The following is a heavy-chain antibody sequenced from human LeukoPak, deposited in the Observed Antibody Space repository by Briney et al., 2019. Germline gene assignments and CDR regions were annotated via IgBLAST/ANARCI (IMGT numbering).Heavy chain of an antibody. CDR1: GFTFSSHW. CDR2: INSDGSIT. V-gene: IGHV3-74*01. Sequence: GGSLRLSCAASGFTFSSHWMHWVRQAPGKGLVWVSLINSDGSITTYADSVKGRFTISRDNAKNTPYLQMNSLRAEDTAVYYCARDNRNYMFDYWGQGILVTVSS. CDR3: ARDNRNYMFDY. J-gene: IGHJ4*02. D-gene: IGHD5-24*01.